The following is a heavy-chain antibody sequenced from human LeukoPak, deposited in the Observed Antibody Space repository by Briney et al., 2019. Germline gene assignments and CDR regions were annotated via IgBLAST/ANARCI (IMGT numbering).Heavy chain of an antibody. Sequence: SETLSLTCAVYGGSFSGYYWSWIRQPPGKGLEWIGEINHSGSTNYNPSLKSRVTISLDTSKNQFSLKLSSVTAADTAVYYCARHLGPDYYGSGSSNWFDPWGQGTLVTVSS. CDR1: GGSFSGYY. V-gene: IGHV4-34*01. D-gene: IGHD3-10*01. CDR2: INHSGST. CDR3: ARHLGPDYYGSGSSNWFDP. J-gene: IGHJ5*02.